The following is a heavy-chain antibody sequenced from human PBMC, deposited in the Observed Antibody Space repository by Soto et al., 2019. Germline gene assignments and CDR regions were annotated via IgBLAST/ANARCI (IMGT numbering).Heavy chain of an antibody. V-gene: IGHV1-3*01. Sequence: ASVKVSCKASGYTFTIYAMHWVRQGPGQRLEWMGWINAGNGNTKYSQKFQGRVTITRDTSASTAYMELSSLRSEDTAVYYCARILGYCSAGSCDYWGQGTLVTVS. CDR2: INAGNGNT. CDR1: GYTFTIYA. D-gene: IGHD2-15*01. J-gene: IGHJ4*02. CDR3: ARILGYCSAGSCDY.